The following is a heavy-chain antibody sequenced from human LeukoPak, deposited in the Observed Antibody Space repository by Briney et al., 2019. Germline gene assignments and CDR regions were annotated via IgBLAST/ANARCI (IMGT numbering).Heavy chain of an antibody. D-gene: IGHD4-17*01. Sequence: GGSLRLSCAASGFTFSSYGMHWVRQAPGKGLEWVAVIWYDGSNQYYADSVKGRSTISRDNSKNTLYLQMNSLRAEDTAVYYCAREIFPRDYGDYGYAYYYYGMDVWGQGTTVTVSS. CDR2: IWYDGSNQ. V-gene: IGHV3-33*01. CDR1: GFTFSSYG. CDR3: AREIFPRDYGDYGYAYYYYGMDV. J-gene: IGHJ6*02.